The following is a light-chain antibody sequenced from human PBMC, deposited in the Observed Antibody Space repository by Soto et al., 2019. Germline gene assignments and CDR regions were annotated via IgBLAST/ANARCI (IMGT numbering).Light chain of an antibody. Sequence: EIVLTQSPGTLSLSPGERATLSCRASQSISSPYLAWYQQKPGQAPRLLIDGASSRATGVPDRFSGSGSGTDFTLTISRLEPEDFAVYYCQQYGGSPSITFGQGTRLEIK. V-gene: IGKV3-20*01. CDR2: GAS. CDR3: QQYGGSPSIT. J-gene: IGKJ5*01. CDR1: QSISSPY.